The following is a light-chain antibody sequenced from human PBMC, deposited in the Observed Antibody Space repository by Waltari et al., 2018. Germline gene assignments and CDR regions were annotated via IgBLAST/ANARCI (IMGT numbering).Light chain of an antibody. J-gene: IGLJ2*01. CDR2: YRSDSDK. V-gene: IGLV5-45*03. Sequence: QAVLTQPSSLSASPGTSASLTCTLRSDINVDTSRIYWYQQTPGSPPQYPLRYRSDSDKHQDSRVPRRFSGSKDASANAGILLISGLQSEDEADYYCMIWHINAVVFGGGTTLTVL. CDR3: MIWHINAVV. CDR1: SDINVDTSR.